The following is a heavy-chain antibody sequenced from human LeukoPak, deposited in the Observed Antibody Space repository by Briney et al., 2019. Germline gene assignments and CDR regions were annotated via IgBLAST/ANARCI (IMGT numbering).Heavy chain of an antibody. D-gene: IGHD4-17*01. CDR2: INSDGSST. CDR1: GFTFSSYW. CDR3: ARVGDYLGDYVRSDY. J-gene: IGHJ4*02. V-gene: IGHV3-74*01. Sequence: PGGSLRLSCAASGFTFSSYWMHWVRQAPGKGLVWVSRINSDGSSTSYADSVKGRFTISRDNAKNTLFLQMNSLRAEDTAVYYCARVGDYLGDYVRSDYWGQGTLVTVSS.